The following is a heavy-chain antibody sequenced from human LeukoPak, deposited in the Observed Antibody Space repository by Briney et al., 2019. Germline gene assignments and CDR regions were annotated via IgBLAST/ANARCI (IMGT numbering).Heavy chain of an antibody. CDR1: GDSISSYY. D-gene: IGHD3-10*01. CDR3: ARDLGISMVRGVTTDYYYYYMDV. V-gene: IGHV4-59*01. CDR2: IYYSGST. J-gene: IGHJ6*03. Sequence: PSETLSLTCTVSGDSISSYYWSWIRQPPGKGLEWIGYIYYSGSTNYNPSLKSRVTISVDTSKNQFSLKLSSVTAADTAVYYCARDLGISMVRGVTTDYYYYYMDVWGKGTTVAVSS.